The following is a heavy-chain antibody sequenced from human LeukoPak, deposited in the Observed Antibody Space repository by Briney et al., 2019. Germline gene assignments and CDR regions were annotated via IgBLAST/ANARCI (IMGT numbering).Heavy chain of an antibody. V-gene: IGHV3-30*02. Sequence: GGSLRLSCAASVFTLRGYGMHWVRQAPGKGLEWVAFIRYDGSDKSYADSVKGRFTISRDNAKNSLYLQMNSLRAEDTAVYYCTTSSYCEKNVCQTYFDFWGQGTLVTVSS. D-gene: IGHD2-21*01. CDR1: VFTLRGYG. CDR2: IRYDGSDK. J-gene: IGHJ4*02. CDR3: TTSSYCEKNVCQTYFDF.